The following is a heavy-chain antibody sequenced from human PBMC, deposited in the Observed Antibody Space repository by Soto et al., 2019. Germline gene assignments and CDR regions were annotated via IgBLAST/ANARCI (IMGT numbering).Heavy chain of an antibody. J-gene: IGHJ6*03. Sequence: QVQMVPSGPEVKKSGSSVKVSCKLSGGTFTSDTISWLRLAPGQGLECVGRIVPIPGTGNYAQKFQGRVTITEDRSSNTRYLELSSRTSEDTAIDDCASEEGSYNIGTLPFYYMDVWGNGTTVTVSS. D-gene: IGHD3-10*01. CDR1: GGTFTSDT. V-gene: IGHV1-69*08. CDR2: IVPIPGTG. CDR3: ASEEGSYNIGTLPFYYMDV.